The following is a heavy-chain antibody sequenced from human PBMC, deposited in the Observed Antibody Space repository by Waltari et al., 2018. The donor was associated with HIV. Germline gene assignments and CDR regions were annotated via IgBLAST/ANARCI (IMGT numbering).Heavy chain of an antibody. J-gene: IGHJ6*02. D-gene: IGHD5-18*01. V-gene: IGHV1-3*01. CDR2: INAANGNS. CDR1: GYSFTRYH. CDR3: VRDMSDTPVGPEMDV. Sequence: QVQFEQSGASAKNPGASVKVSCKTSGYSFTRYHLDWVRQAPGQRLEWMGWINAANGNSKYSQKFQDRVTISRDTAASTAYLELRRLRPEDTAVYYCVRDMSDTPVGPEMDVWGQGTTVTVSS.